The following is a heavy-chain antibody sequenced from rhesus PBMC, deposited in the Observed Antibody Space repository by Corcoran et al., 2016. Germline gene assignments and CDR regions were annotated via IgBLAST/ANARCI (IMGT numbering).Heavy chain of an antibody. CDR2: IIPLVGIT. J-gene: IGHJ4*01. D-gene: IGHD2-21*01. CDR1: GFTFGSYA. Sequence: QVQLVQSGAEVKKPGASVKVFCKASGFTFGSYAISWVRQAPGQGLEWMGVIIPLVGITNYAEKFQGRVTITADTSTSTAYMELSSLRSEDTAVYYCALECTGSGCYAAFDYWGQGVLVTVSS. CDR3: ALECTGSGCYAAFDY. V-gene: IGHV1-198*02.